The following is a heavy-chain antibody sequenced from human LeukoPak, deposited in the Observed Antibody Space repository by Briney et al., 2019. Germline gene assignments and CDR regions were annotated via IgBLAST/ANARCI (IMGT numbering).Heavy chain of an antibody. CDR2: ISGPGTYT. CDR1: GFTFSSYA. Sequence: GGSLRLSCAASGFTFSSYAMHWVRQAPGKGLEWVSAISGPGTYTYYADSVKGRFTISRDTSKNTLYLQMNSLRAEDTAVYYCAKAPPKYYDSSGGPFDYWGQGALVTVSS. V-gene: IGHV3-23*01. D-gene: IGHD3-22*01. J-gene: IGHJ4*02. CDR3: AKAPPKYYDSSGGPFDY.